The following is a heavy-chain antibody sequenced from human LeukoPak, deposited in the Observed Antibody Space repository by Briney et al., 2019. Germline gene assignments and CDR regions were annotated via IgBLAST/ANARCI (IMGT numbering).Heavy chain of an antibody. J-gene: IGHJ4*02. CDR2: IYHSGST. Sequence: SETLSLTCAVSGYSISSGYYWGWIRQPPGKGLEWIGSIYHSGSTYYNSSLKSRVTISRATSKNKFSLKLSSVTAADTAVYYCARLAAAAGDFWGQGTLITVSS. CDR1: GYSISSGYY. D-gene: IGHD6-13*01. V-gene: IGHV4-38-2*01. CDR3: ARLAAAAGDF.